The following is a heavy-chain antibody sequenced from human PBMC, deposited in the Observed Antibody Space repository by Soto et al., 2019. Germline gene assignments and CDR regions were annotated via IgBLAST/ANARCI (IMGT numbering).Heavy chain of an antibody. CDR2: IYYSGST. CDR1: GGSISSSAYY. CDR3: ARLPMVRGVYYYGMDV. V-gene: IGHV4-39*02. J-gene: IGHJ6*02. Sequence: QLQLQESGPGLVKPSETLSLTCTVSGGSISSSAYYWGWIRQSPGKGLEWIGSIYYSGSTYYNPSLKSRVTISVATSKNHFSLKLSSVTAADTAVYYCARLPMVRGVYYYGMDVWGQGTTVTVSS. D-gene: IGHD3-10*01.